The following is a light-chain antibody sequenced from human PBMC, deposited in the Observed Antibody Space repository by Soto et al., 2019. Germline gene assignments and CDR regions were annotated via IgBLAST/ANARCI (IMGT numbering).Light chain of an antibody. Sequence: EVVLTQSPDTLSLPPGERATLSCRASQSISSYLAWYQQKPGQAPRLLIYDASNRATGISDRFTGSGSGTDFTLTITRLEPEDFAVYYCQQYHSSPRTFGHGTKVDIK. CDR3: QQYHSSPRT. CDR2: DAS. V-gene: IGKV3-20*01. CDR1: QSISSY. J-gene: IGKJ1*01.